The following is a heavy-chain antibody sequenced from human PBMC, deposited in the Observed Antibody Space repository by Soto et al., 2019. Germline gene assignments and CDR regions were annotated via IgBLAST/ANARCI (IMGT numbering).Heavy chain of an antibody. V-gene: IGHV3-23*01. CDR2: VSGSCGIT. D-gene: IGHD6-19*01. Sequence: GGSLRLSCAASGFSFSRYGMSWVRQAPGKGPEWVSSVSGSCGITCYADSVKGRFTISRDNSNNTVYLQMNSLRAEDTAVYYCAKDRGSGRYRRPDYWGQGTLVTVSS. J-gene: IGHJ4*02. CDR3: AKDRGSGRYRRPDY. CDR1: GFSFSRYG.